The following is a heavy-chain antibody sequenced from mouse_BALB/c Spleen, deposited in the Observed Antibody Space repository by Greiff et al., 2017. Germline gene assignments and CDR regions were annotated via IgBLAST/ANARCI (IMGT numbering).Heavy chain of an antibody. CDR1: GYTFTSYW. Sequence: LKQPGSELVRPGASVKLSCKASGYTFTSYWMHWVKQRHGQGLEWIGNIYPGSGSTNYDEKFKSKGTLTVDTSSSTAYMHLSSLTSEDSAVYYCTRSNGSSRSYWYFDVWGAGTTVTVSS. D-gene: IGHD1-1*01. V-gene: IGHV1S22*01. J-gene: IGHJ1*01. CDR2: IYPGSGST. CDR3: TRSNGSSRSYWYFDV.